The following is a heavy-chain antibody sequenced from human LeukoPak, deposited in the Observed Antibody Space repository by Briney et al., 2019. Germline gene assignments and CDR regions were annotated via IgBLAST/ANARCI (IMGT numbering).Heavy chain of an antibody. J-gene: IGHJ4*02. V-gene: IGHV6-1*01. CDR3: AAAAYGSGSASFDY. D-gene: IGHD3-10*01. Sequence: SQTLSLTCDISGDRVSSNSAAWNWIRQSPSRGLEWLGRTYYRSKWYNDFAASVKGRITVNAGTSKNQLSLHLNSVTPEDTAVYYCAAAAYGSGSASFDYWGQGTPVTVSS. CDR2: TYYRSKWYN. CDR1: GDRVSSNSAA.